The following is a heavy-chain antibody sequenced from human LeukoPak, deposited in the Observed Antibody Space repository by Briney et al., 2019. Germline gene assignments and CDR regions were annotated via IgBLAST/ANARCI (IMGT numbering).Heavy chain of an antibody. Sequence: SETLSLTCAVYGGSFSGYYWSWIRQPPGKGLEWIGEINHSGNTNSNPSLKSRVTLSVDTSKNQFSLKLSSLTAADTAVYYCARDRSGYCSGGSCYSPSFFDSWGQGTLVTVSS. D-gene: IGHD2-15*01. V-gene: IGHV4-34*01. CDR2: INHSGNT. CDR1: GGSFSGYY. J-gene: IGHJ4*02. CDR3: ARDRSGYCSGGSCYSPSFFDS.